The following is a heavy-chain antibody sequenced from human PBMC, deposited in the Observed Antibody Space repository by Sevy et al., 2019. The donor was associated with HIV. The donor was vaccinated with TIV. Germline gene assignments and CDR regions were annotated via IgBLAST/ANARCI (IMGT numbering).Heavy chain of an antibody. V-gene: IGHV3-23*01. J-gene: IGHJ3*01. CDR1: GFTFNTHA. CDR3: AKALNPALESMIEVILRTLKGFDV. Sequence: GGSLRLSCTASGFTFNTHAMTWVRQAPGKGLEWVSVISGPGLSTYYADSVKGRFTTSRDNSKNTLYLQMNSLRVDDTATYYCAKALNPALESMIEVILRTLKGFDVWGQGTMVTVSS. D-gene: IGHD3-22*01. CDR2: ISGPGLST.